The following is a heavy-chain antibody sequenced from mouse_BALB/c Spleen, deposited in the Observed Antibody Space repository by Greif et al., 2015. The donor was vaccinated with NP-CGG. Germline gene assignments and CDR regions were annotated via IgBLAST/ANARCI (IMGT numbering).Heavy chain of an antibody. CDR1: GYTFTDYY. CDR2: IYPGSGNT. V-gene: IGHV1-77*01. Sequence: VMLVESGAELARPGASVKLSCKASGYTFTDYYINWVKQRTGQGLEWIGEIYPGSGNTYYNEKFKGKATLTADKSSSTAYMQLSSLTSEDSAVYFCARDSRYFDAWGAGTTVTVSS. J-gene: IGHJ1*01. CDR3: ARDSRYFDA.